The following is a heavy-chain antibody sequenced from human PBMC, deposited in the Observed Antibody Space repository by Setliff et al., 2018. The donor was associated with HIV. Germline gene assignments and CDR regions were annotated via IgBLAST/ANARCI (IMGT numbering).Heavy chain of an antibody. CDR1: GYTFTNYF. D-gene: IGHD1-26*01. V-gene: IGHV1-69-2*01. CDR3: ATVRIVGATEFDY. CDR2: VDPEDGEI. Sequence: ASVKVSGKASGYTFTNYFMHWVRQAPGEGLEWVGRVDPEDGEIRYAMKFQGSVTISADTSTDTTYLSLTSLRSQDTAVYYCATVRIVGATEFDYWGQGTVVTVSS. J-gene: IGHJ4*02.